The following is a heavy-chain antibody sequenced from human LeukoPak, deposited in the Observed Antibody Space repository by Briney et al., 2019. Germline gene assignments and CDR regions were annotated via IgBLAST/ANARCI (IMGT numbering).Heavy chain of an antibody. Sequence: SETLSLTCTVSGGSVSSTEFYWGWIRQPPGKGLHWIGNIYYTGSTYYNPSLNSRVTMSVDTSQNQFSLKMTSVTAADTAVYYCARLSKGRYFDYIFDYWGQGTLVTVSS. CDR2: IYYTGST. CDR1: GGSVSSTEFY. J-gene: IGHJ4*02. D-gene: IGHD3-9*01. CDR3: ARLSKGRYFDYIFDY. V-gene: IGHV4-39*01.